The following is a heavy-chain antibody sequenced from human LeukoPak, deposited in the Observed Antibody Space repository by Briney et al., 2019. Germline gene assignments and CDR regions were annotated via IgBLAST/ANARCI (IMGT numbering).Heavy chain of an antibody. CDR1: GFTFSSYS. V-gene: IGHV3-21*01. Sequence: PGGSLRLSCAASGFTFSSYSMNWVRQAPGKGLEWVSSISSSSSYIYYADSVEGRFAISRDNAKNSLYLQMNSLRAEDTAVYYCATDSGTYWGQGTLVTVSS. CDR3: ATDSGTY. D-gene: IGHD1-26*01. J-gene: IGHJ4*02. CDR2: ISSSSSYI.